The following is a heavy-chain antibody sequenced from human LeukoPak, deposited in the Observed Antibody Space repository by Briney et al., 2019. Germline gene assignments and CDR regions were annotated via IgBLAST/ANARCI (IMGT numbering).Heavy chain of an antibody. Sequence: GGSLRLSCAASGFTFSTYSMNWVRQAPGKGLEWVSYITSSSSSIYYADSVKGRFTISRDNAKNSLYLQMNSLRAEDTAVYYCARDNMGFDYWGQGTLVTVSS. D-gene: IGHD2/OR15-2a*01. CDR1: GFTFSTYS. V-gene: IGHV3-48*01. J-gene: IGHJ4*02. CDR3: ARDNMGFDY. CDR2: ITSSSSSI.